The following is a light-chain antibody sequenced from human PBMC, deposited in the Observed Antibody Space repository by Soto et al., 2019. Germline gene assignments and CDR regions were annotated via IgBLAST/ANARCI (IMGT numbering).Light chain of an antibody. Sequence: DIQMTQSPSSVSASVGDSVTMTCRASQGITNGLAWYQQKPGKAPKPLIYGASSLQSGVPSRFSGGGSGTEFILSLTGLQTEDFATYFCQEADGFPWRFGHWTRVEMK. V-gene: IGKV1-12*02. CDR3: QEADGFPWR. CDR2: GAS. CDR1: QGITNG. J-gene: IGKJ1*01.